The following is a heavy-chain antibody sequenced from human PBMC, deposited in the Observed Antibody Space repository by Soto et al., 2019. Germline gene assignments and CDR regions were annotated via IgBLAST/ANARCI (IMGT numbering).Heavy chain of an antibody. D-gene: IGHD3-22*01. V-gene: IGHV1-69*13. CDR2: IIPIFGTA. J-gene: IGHJ6*02. CDR1: GGTFSSYA. CDR3: ARDTTYYYDSSGPNYGMDV. Sequence: SVKVSCKASGGTFSSYAISWVRQAPGQGLEWMGGIIPIFGTANYAQKFQGRVTITADESTSTAYMELSSLRSEGTAVYYCARDTTYYYDSSGPNYGMDVWGQGTTVTVSS.